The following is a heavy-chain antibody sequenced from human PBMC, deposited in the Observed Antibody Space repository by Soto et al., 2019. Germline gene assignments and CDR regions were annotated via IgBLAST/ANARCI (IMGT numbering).Heavy chain of an antibody. D-gene: IGHD1-20*01. J-gene: IGHJ6*03. CDR2: IRSKANSYAT. Sequence: QPGGSLRLSCAASGFTFSGFAMHWVRQASGKGLEWVGRIRSKANSYATAYAASVKGRVTISRDDSKNTAYLQMNSLKTEDTAVYYCTTTRYNWNPNAPPYYYYYYMDVWGKGTTVTVSS. CDR1: GFTFSGFA. V-gene: IGHV3-73*01. CDR3: TTTRYNWNPNAPPYYYYYYMDV.